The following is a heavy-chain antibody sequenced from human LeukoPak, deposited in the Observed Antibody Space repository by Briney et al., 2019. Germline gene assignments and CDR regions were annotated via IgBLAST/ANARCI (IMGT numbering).Heavy chain of an antibody. CDR1: GGSISSYY. CDR3: AREGYALESDAFDI. CDR2: IYYSGST. Sequence: PSETLSLTCTVSGGSISSYYWSWIRQPPGKGLEWIGYIYYSGSTNYNPSLKSRVTISINTSKNQFSLNLSSVTAADTAVYYCAREGYALESDAFDIWGQGTMVTVSS. D-gene: IGHD5-12*01. J-gene: IGHJ3*02. V-gene: IGHV4-59*01.